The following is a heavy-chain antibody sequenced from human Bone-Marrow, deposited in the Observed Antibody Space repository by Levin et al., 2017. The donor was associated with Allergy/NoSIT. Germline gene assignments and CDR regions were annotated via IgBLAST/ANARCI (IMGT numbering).Heavy chain of an antibody. CDR1: GFTFSNAW. J-gene: IGHJ4*02. CDR3: TTHPRVAVAGTGSY. D-gene: IGHD6-19*01. V-gene: IGHV3-15*01. Sequence: PGGSLRLSCAASGFTFSNAWMSWVRQAPGKGLEWVGRIKSKTDGGTTDYAAPVKGRFTISRDDSKNTLYLQMNSLKTEDTAVYYCTTHPRVAVAGTGSYWGQGTLVTVSS. CDR2: IKSKTDGGTT.